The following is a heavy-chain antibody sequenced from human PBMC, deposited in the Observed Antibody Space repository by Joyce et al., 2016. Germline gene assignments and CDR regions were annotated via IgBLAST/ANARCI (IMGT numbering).Heavy chain of an antibody. CDR3: AKILTATYSSGWFLDY. CDR1: GITLSNYG. Sequence: QVQLVESGGGVVQLGRSLRLSCAASGITLSNYGVHWVRQAPGKGLEGVAVISYDGIYKYYADSVKGRFTISRDNSKNTVFLEMNSLRTEDTAVYYCAKILTATYSSGWFLDYWGQGTLVTVSS. CDR2: ISYDGIYK. D-gene: IGHD6-25*01. V-gene: IGHV3-30*18. J-gene: IGHJ4*02.